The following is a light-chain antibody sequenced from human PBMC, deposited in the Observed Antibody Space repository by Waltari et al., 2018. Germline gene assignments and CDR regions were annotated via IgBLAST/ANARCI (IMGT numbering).Light chain of an antibody. V-gene: IGLV3-25*03. CDR2: KDN. Sequence: SNELTQPPSVSVSPGQTARITCSGDALPKQYAYWFQQKPGQAPLMLIYKDNERHSGIPERFSASSSGTTVTLTISGVQAEDEADYYCQSAANSVTFDVVFGGGTKLTVL. CDR1: ALPKQY. CDR3: QSAANSVTFDVV. J-gene: IGLJ2*01.